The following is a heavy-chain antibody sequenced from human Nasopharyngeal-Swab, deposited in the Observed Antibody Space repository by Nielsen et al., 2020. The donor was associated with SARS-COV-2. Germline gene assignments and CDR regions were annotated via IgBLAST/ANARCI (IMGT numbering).Heavy chain of an antibody. V-gene: IGHV3-69-1*01. J-gene: IGHJ3*01. CDR3: ARDRDWAFDV. D-gene: IGHD2-21*01. CDR2: IRRSNEI. CDR1: GFIFSDYS. Sequence: GESLKISCEASGFIFSDYSMNWVRQAPGKGLEWISYIRRSNEIYYADSVKGRFTISRDHTKNSLYLQMSSLRVEDTAVYYCARDRDWAFDVWGQGAVVTVSS.